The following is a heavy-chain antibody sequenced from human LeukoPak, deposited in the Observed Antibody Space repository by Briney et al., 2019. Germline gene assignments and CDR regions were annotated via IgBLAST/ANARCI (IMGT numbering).Heavy chain of an antibody. J-gene: IGHJ4*02. Sequence: GGSLRLSCAASGFTFSDYYMSWIRQAPGKGLEWVSYISSSGSTIYYADSVKGRFTISRDNAKNSLYLQMNSLRAEDTAMYYCARVPYGGNSLYFDYWGQGTLVTVSS. CDR2: ISSSGSTI. CDR3: ARVPYGGNSLYFDY. V-gene: IGHV3-11*01. D-gene: IGHD4-23*01. CDR1: GFTFSDYY.